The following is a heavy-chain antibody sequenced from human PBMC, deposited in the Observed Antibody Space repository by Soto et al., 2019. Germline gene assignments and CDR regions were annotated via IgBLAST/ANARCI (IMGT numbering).Heavy chain of an antibody. Sequence: GPSVKVSCKASGYTFTGYYMRWVRQAPGQGLEWMGWINPNSGGTNYAQKFQGRVTMTRDTSISTAYMELSRLRSDDTAVYYCARDPYSTFRPYYYYSGMDVWGQGTTVTVSS. J-gene: IGHJ6*02. V-gene: IGHV1-2*02. CDR3: ARDPYSTFRPYYYYSGMDV. CDR1: GYTFTGYY. D-gene: IGHD2-15*01. CDR2: INPNSGGT.